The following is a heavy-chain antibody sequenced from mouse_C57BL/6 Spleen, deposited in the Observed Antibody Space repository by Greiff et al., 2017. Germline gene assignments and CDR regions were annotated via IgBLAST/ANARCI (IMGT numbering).Heavy chain of an antibody. J-gene: IGHJ1*03. D-gene: IGHD2-5*01. CDR3: ARKAYYSNYVEGYFDV. CDR2: LYIGNGYT. CDR1: GYTFTSYG. Sequence: EVKLQESGAELVRPGSSVKMSCKTSGYTFTSYGINWVKQRPGQGLEWIGYLYIGNGYTEYNEKFKGKATLTSDTSSSTAYMQLSSLTSEDSAIYFCARKAYYSNYVEGYFDVWGTGTTVTVSS. V-gene: IGHV1-58*01.